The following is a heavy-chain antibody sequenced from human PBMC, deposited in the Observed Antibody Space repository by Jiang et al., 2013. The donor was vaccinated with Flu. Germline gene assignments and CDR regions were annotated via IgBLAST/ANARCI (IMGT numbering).Heavy chain of an antibody. CDR2: TYYRSKWYN. Sequence: SVSSNSAAWNWIRQSPSRGLEWLGRTYYRSKWYNDYAVSVKSRITINPDTSKNQFSLQLNSVTPEDTAVYYCARAPQYYYDSSGYTNYYYYGMDVWGQGTTVTVSS. J-gene: IGHJ6*02. CDR3: ARAPQYYYDSSGYTNYYYYGMDV. D-gene: IGHD3-22*01. V-gene: IGHV6-1*01. CDR1: SVSSNSAA.